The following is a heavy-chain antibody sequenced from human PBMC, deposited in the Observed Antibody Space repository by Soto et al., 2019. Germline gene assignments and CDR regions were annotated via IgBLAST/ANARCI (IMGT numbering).Heavy chain of an antibody. CDR2: TYSDGSAT. CDR1: GFIVSNNY. Sequence: EVQLVEAGGGLLQPGGSLRLSCEVSGFIVSNNYLSWVRQAPGQGLEWVSVTYSDGSATAYADSVKGRFTAARDDSKNMMFLQMYSLRVEDTAVYYCARGVPVGAIGRFYFDSWGQGTLVTVSS. J-gene: IGHJ4*02. V-gene: IGHV3-53*01. CDR3: ARGVPVGAIGRFYFDS. D-gene: IGHD1-26*01.